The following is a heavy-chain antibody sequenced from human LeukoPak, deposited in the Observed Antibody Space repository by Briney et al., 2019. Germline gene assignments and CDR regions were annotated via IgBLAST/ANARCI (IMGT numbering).Heavy chain of an antibody. Sequence: SETLSLTCTVSGGSISSSSYYWGWIRQPPGKGLEWIGSIYYSGSTYYNPPLKSRVTISVDTSKNQFSPKLSSVTAADTAVYYCARDLVRELSVDYWGQGTLVTVSS. CDR1: GGSISSSSYY. CDR3: ARDLVRELSVDY. D-gene: IGHD3-16*02. CDR2: IYYSGST. V-gene: IGHV4-39*01. J-gene: IGHJ4*02.